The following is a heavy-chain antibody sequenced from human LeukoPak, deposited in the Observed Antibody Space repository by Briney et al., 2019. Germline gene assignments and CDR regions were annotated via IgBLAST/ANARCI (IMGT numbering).Heavy chain of an antibody. J-gene: IGHJ6*02. CDR1: GYTFTGYY. V-gene: IGHV1-8*02. Sequence: ASVKVSCKASGYTFTGYYMHWVRQAPGQGLEWMGWINPNSGNTGYAQKFQGRVTMTRNTSISTAYMELSSLRSEDTAVYYCARFAGAYYGMDVWGQGTTVTVSS. D-gene: IGHD3-10*01. CDR3: ARFAGAYYGMDV. CDR2: INPNSGNT.